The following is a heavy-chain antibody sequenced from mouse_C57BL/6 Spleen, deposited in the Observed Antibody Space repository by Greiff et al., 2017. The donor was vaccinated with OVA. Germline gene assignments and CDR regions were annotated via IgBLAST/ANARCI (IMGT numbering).Heavy chain of an antibody. Sequence: EVKVVESGGGLVKPGGSLKLSCAASGFTFSDYGMHWVRQAPEKGLEWVAYISSGSSTIYYADTVKGRFTISRDNAKNTLFLQMTSLRSEDTAMYYCARTKANWDLYYYAMDYWGQGTSVTVSS. V-gene: IGHV5-17*01. D-gene: IGHD4-1*01. CDR2: ISSGSSTI. CDR3: ARTKANWDLYYYAMDY. J-gene: IGHJ4*01. CDR1: GFTFSDYG.